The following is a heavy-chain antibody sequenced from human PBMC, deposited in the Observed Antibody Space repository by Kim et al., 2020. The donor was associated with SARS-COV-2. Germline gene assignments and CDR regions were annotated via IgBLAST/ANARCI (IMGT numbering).Heavy chain of an antibody. V-gene: IGHV1-8*01. Sequence: ASVKVSCKASGYTFTSYDINWVRQATGQGLEWMGWMNPNSGNTGYAQKFQGRVTMTRNTSISTAYMELSSLRSEDTAVYYCARGGVFHGSGSQEYYYYYGMDVWGQGTTVTVSS. D-gene: IGHD3-10*01. J-gene: IGHJ6*02. CDR1: GYTFTSYD. CDR2: MNPNSGNT. CDR3: ARGGVFHGSGSQEYYYYYGMDV.